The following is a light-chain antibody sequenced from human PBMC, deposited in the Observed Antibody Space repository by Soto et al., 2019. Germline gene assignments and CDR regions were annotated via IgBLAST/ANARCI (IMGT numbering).Light chain of an antibody. CDR1: QSVVSDY. CDR2: GAS. J-gene: IGKJ1*01. CDR3: HQYGDSPT. Sequence: EIVLTQSPGTLSLSPGERATLSCKASQSVVSDYLAWYQQKPGQAPRLLIYGASTRATGIPDRFSGSGSETDFTLTISRLEPEDFAVYYCHQYGDSPTFGQGTKVDIK. V-gene: IGKV3-20*01.